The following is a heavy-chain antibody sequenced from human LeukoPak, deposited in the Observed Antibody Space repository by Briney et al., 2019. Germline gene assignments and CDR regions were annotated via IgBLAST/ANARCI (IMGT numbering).Heavy chain of an antibody. D-gene: IGHD1-26*01. Sequence: GGSLRLSCAASGFTFSRYAMRWVRQAPGKGLEWVSAISGSGGSTYYADSVKGRFTISRDNSKNTLYLQMNSLRAEDTAAYYCAKGRIVGATFDAFDIWGQGTMVTVSS. J-gene: IGHJ3*02. V-gene: IGHV3-23*01. CDR1: GFTFSRYA. CDR3: AKGRIVGATFDAFDI. CDR2: ISGSGGST.